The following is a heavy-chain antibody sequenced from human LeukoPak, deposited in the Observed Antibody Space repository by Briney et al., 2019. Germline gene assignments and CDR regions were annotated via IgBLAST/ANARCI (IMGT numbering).Heavy chain of an antibody. CDR3: ARGGIAAALNWFDP. CDR2: IYYSGST. CDR1: GGSFSSYN. Sequence: SETLCLTCTVSGGSFSSYNWSWVRQPPGKGLEWIGYIYYSGSTNYNPSLKIRVTISVDTSKNQFSLKLSSVTAADTAVYYCARGGIAAALNWFDPWGQGTLVTVSS. J-gene: IGHJ5*02. D-gene: IGHD6-13*01. V-gene: IGHV4-59*01.